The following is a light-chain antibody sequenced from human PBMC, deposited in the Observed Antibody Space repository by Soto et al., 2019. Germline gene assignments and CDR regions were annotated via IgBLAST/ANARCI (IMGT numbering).Light chain of an antibody. CDR2: DAS. J-gene: IGKJ1*01. CDR1: QTVGSTY. Sequence: EIVLTQSPATLSLSPGERATLSCGASQTVGSTYLAWYQQKPGLAPRLLIYDASSRATGIPDRFSGSGSGTDFTLTISRLEPEDFAVYYCQHYGSSPWMFGQGTKVEIK. CDR3: QHYGSSPWM. V-gene: IGKV3D-20*01.